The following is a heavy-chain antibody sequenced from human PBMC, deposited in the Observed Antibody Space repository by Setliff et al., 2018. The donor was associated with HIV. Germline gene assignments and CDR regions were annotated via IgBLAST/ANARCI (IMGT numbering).Heavy chain of an antibody. J-gene: IGHJ4*02. CDR2: IYHSGST. V-gene: IGHV4-38-2*01. Sequence: PSETLSLTCAASSYSISSGYYWGWIRQPPGKGLEWIGSIYHSGSTYYNPSLKSRVTISVDTSKNQFSLKLSSVTAADTAVYYCARHWLKPIQELQQLPLLDYFDYWGQGTLVTVSS. D-gene: IGHD6-13*01. CDR3: ARHWLKPIQELQQLPLLDYFDY. CDR1: SYSISSGYY.